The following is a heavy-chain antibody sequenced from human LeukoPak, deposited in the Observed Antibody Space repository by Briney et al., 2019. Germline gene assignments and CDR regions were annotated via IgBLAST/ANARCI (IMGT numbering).Heavy chain of an antibody. J-gene: IGHJ6*02. CDR1: GYTFTSYG. D-gene: IGHD6-19*01. CDR3: ARDLFGSQWLGPYYYYYGMDV. CDR2: ISAYNGNT. V-gene: IGHV1-18*01. Sequence: ASVKVSCKASGYTFTSYGISWVRQAPGQGLEWMGWISAYNGNTNYAQKLQGRVTMTTDTSTSTAYMELRSLRSDDTAVYYCARDLFGSQWLGPYYYYYGMDVWGQGTTVTVSS.